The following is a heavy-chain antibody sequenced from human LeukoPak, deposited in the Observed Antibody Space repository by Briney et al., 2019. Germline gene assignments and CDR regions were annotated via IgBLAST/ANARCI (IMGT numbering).Heavy chain of an antibody. CDR1: GYTFTGYH. D-gene: IGHD3-10*01. Sequence: ASVKVSCKASGYTFTGYHMHWVRQAPGQGLEWMGWMNPNSGNTGCAQKFQGRVTITRNTSISTAYMELSSLRSEDTAVYYCAREESGGWFDPWGQGTLVTVSS. J-gene: IGHJ5*02. V-gene: IGHV1-8*03. CDR3: AREESGGWFDP. CDR2: MNPNSGNT.